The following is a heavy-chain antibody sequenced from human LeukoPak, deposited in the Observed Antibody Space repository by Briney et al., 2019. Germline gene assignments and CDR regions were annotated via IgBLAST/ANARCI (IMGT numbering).Heavy chain of an antibody. CDR2: IKQDGSEK. CDR3: ASHSYGYNH. V-gene: IGHV3-7*01. Sequence: PTGGSLRLSCAASGFTFSSYAMHWVRQAPGKGLEWVANIKQDGSEKNYVDSVKGRFTIFRDNARNSLYLQMNSLRAGDMAVYYCASHSYGYNHWGQGTLVIVSS. CDR1: GFTFSSYA. D-gene: IGHD3-16*01. J-gene: IGHJ5*02.